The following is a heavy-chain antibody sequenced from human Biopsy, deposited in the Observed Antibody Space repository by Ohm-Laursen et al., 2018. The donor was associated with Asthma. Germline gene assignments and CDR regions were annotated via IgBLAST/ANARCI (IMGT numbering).Heavy chain of an antibody. V-gene: IGHV3-30*18. CDR3: AKRRGYSDFNDFDY. Sequence: SLRLSCSATGFTFSRYAIHWVRQAPGKGLEWVAVISHDGQTQHYAESVKGRFALSRDNSQNTLYLQMISLRTDDTAVYYCAKRRGYSDFNDFDYWGHGTLVTVSS. J-gene: IGHJ4*01. CDR1: GFTFSRYA. CDR2: ISHDGQTQ. D-gene: IGHD4-11*01.